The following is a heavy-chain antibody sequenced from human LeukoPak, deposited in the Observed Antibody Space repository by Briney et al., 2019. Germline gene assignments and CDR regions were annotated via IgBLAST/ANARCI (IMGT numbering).Heavy chain of an antibody. D-gene: IGHD5-12*01. CDR1: GFIFRNYW. J-gene: IGHJ4*02. CDR3: AVATRSFLPDYC. CDR2: INQDGREK. Sequence: GGSLRVSCAASGFIFRNYWMSWVRQAPGKGLEWVAIINQDGREKHYADSVKGRFTISRDNAKDSLYLQMNSLRAEDTALYYCAVATRSFLPDYCWGQGTLVTVSS. V-gene: IGHV3-7*01.